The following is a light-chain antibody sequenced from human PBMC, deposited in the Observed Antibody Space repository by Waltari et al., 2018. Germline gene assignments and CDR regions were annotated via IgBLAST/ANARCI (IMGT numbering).Light chain of an antibody. CDR1: RSDVCGYNY. CDR2: VVT. CDR3: CSYAGSYQV. Sequence: QSALTQPRSVSGSPGQSVALSCAGTRSDVCGYNYVPWYQQHPGEAPKLIIYVVTNRPSGVPDRFSGSKSGNTASLTISGLQAGDEADYYCCSYAGSYQVFGGGTKLTVL. J-gene: IGLJ3*02. V-gene: IGLV2-11*01.